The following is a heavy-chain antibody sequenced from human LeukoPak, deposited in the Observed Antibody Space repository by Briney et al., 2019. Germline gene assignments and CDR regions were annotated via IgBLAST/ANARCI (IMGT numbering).Heavy chain of an antibody. V-gene: IGHV3-7*01. CDR2: IRQDGSDK. D-gene: IGHD2-15*01. J-gene: IGHJ4*02. CDR1: GFTFSSYW. Sequence: GGSLRLSCAASGFTFSSYWMSWVRQAPGKGLEWVANIRQDGSDKNYVDSVEGRFTISRDNAKRSLYLQMNSLRAEDTAVYYCARTPNDPLCSGGSCFHIYLDYWGQGTLVTVSS. CDR3: ARTPNDPLCSGGSCFHIYLDY.